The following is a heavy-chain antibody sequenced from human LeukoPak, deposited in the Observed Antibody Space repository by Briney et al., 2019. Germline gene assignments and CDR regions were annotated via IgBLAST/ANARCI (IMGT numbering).Heavy chain of an antibody. Sequence: PSQTLSLTCAVSGGSISSGGYSWSWLRQPPGKGLEWIGYIYHSGSTYYHPSLKSRVTISVDRSKNQFSLKLSSVTAADTAAYYCARGSTVVTAGAFDIWGQGTMVTVSS. D-gene: IGHD4-23*01. V-gene: IGHV4-30-2*01. CDR2: IYHSGST. J-gene: IGHJ3*02. CDR3: ARGSTVVTAGAFDI. CDR1: GGSISSGGYS.